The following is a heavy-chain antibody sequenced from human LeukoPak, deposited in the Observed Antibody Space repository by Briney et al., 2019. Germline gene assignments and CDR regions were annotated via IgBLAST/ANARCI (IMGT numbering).Heavy chain of an antibody. CDR1: GYTFTSYD. D-gene: IGHD2-2*01. J-gene: IGHJ6*03. Sequence: ASVTVSCKASGYTFTSYDINWVRQATGQGVEWMGWMNPNSGNTGYPQKFQGRVTMTRNTSISTAYMELSSLRSEDTAVYYCARAHCSSTSSCRGGMYYYYMDVWGKGTTVTVSS. CDR3: ARAHCSSTSSCRGGMYYYYMDV. CDR2: MNPNSGNT. V-gene: IGHV1-8*01.